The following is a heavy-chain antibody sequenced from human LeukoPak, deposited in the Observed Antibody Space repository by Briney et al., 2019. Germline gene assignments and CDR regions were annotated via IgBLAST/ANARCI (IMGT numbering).Heavy chain of an antibody. CDR3: ARDLMVRGRHLDY. D-gene: IGHD3-10*01. CDR2: ISSSSSYI. Sequence: PGGSLRLSCAASGFTFSSYSMNWVRQAPGKGLEWVSSISSSSSYIYYADSVKGRFTISRDNAKNSLYLQMNSLRAEDTAVYYCARDLMVRGRHLDYWGQGTLVTVSS. CDR1: GFTFSSYS. V-gene: IGHV3-21*01. J-gene: IGHJ4*02.